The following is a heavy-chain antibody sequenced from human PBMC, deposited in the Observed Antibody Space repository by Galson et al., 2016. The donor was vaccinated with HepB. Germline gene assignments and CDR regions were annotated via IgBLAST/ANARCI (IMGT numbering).Heavy chain of an antibody. J-gene: IGHJ4*02. CDR3: ARADEQFVLGGIDC. Sequence: SVKVSCKASGYTFPSYAITWVRQAPGQGLEWMGWISVYSGNAKYAQKVQGRVTMTTDTSTATVYMELRGLRSDDTAVYYCARADEQFVLGGIDCWGQGTLVTVSS. D-gene: IGHD6-6*01. V-gene: IGHV1-18*01. CDR2: ISVYSGNA. CDR1: GYTFPSYA.